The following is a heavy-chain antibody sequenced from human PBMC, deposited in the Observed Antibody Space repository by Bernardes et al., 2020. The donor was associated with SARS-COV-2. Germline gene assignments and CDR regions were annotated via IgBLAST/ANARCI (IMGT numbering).Heavy chain of an antibody. Sequence: GGSLRLSCAASGFTFDDYAMHWVRQAPGKGLEWVSGISWNSGSIGYADSVKGRFTISRDNAKNSLYLQMNSLRAEDTALYYCAKDAVPVLGYCSGGSCHSFDPWGQGTLVTVSS. D-gene: IGHD2-15*01. CDR1: GFTFDDYA. CDR2: ISWNSGSI. CDR3: AKDAVPVLGYCSGGSCHSFDP. J-gene: IGHJ5*02. V-gene: IGHV3-9*01.